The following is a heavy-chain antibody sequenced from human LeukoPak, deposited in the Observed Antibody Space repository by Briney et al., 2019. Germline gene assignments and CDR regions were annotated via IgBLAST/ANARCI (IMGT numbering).Heavy chain of an antibody. CDR3: ACSSGPSSPVDY. J-gene: IGHJ4*02. D-gene: IGHD6-19*01. V-gene: IGHV4-38-2*01. CDR2: IYHSGST. Sequence: PSETLSLTCAVSGYSISSGYYWGWIRPPPGKGLEWFGSIYHSGSTYYNPSLKSRVTISVDTSKNQFSLKLSSVTAADTAVYYCACSSGPSSPVDYWGQGTLVTVSS. CDR1: GYSISSGYY.